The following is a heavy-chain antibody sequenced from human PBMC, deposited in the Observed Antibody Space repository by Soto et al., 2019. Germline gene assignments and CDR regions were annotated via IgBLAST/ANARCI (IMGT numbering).Heavy chain of an antibody. CDR3: AISSGSADWFAP. J-gene: IGHJ5*02. CDR1: GGSISSGGYY. V-gene: IGHV4-31*03. Sequence: QVQLQESGPGLVKPSKSLSLTCTVSGGSISSGGYYWSWIRQHPGKGLEWIGYIYYSGSTYYNPSLKRRVTISVDTSKIQFSLKLRSVTAADTAVYYCAISSGSADWFAPWGQGSLVTVSS. CDR2: IYYSGST. D-gene: IGHD3-22*01.